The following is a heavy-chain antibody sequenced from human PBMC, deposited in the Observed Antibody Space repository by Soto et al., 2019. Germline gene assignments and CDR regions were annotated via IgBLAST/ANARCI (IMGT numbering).Heavy chain of an antibody. Sequence: DVQLVETGGGLIQPGGSLRLSCAASGFIVSSSYMSWVRQAPGKGLEWVSVLYSDGRTYYADSVQGRFTISRDNSKNTLYLPMNSLSAEDTDVYYCARCSGWYGQCYFDCWGQGTLVTVSS. CDR3: ARCSGWYGQCYFDC. V-gene: IGHV3-53*02. CDR1: GFIVSSSY. D-gene: IGHD6-13*01. J-gene: IGHJ4*02. CDR2: LYSDGRT.